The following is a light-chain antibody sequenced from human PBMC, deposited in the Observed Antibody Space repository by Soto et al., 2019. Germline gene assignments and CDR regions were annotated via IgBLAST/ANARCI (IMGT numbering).Light chain of an antibody. CDR2: SND. Sequence: QAVVTQPPSASGTPGQRVTISCSGSSSNVGSNAVNWYQQLPGTAPKLLIYSNDQRPSGVPDRFSGSGSGTSASLAISGLQSEDEADYYCAAWDDSLNGLVFGGGTQLTVL. V-gene: IGLV1-44*01. CDR3: AAWDDSLNGLV. J-gene: IGLJ7*01. CDR1: SSNVGSNA.